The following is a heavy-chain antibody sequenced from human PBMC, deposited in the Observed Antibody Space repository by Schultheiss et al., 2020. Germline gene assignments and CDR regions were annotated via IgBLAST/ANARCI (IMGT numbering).Heavy chain of an antibody. V-gene: IGHV4-31*03. CDR3: ARADGDYVEWFDP. CDR1: GGSISSGGYY. CDR2: IYYSGST. Sequence: SQTLSLTCTVSGGSISSGGYYWSWIRQHPGKGLEWIGYIYYSGSTYYNPSLKSRVTISVDTSKNQFSLKLSSVTAADTAVYYCARADGDYVEWFDPWGQGTLVTVSS. D-gene: IGHD4-17*01. J-gene: IGHJ5*02.